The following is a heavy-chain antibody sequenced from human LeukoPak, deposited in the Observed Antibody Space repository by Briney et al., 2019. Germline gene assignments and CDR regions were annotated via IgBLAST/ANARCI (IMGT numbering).Heavy chain of an antibody. J-gene: IGHJ4*02. CDR1: GFTFSSYA. D-gene: IGHD6-19*01. CDR3: AKDGTGYSSGWY. V-gene: IGHV3-23*01. Sequence: QPGGSLGLSCAASGFTFSSYAMSWVRQAPGKGLEWVSAISGSGGSTYYADSVKGRFTISRDNSKNTLYLQMNSLRAEDTAVYYCAKDGTGYSSGWYWGQGTLVTVSS. CDR2: ISGSGGST.